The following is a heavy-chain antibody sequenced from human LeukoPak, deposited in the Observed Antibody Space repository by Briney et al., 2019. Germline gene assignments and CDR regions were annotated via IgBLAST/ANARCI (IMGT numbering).Heavy chain of an antibody. CDR1: GGTFSSYA. V-gene: IGHV1-69*01. CDR2: IIPIFGTA. D-gene: IGHD7-27*01. Sequence: GSSVKVSCKASGGTFSSYAISWVRQAPGQGLEWMGGIIPIFGTANYAQKFQGRVTITADESTSTAYMELSSLRSEDTAVYYCARSPFPYETGYYYYYYMDVWGKGTTVTVSS. J-gene: IGHJ6*03. CDR3: ARSPFPYETGYYYYYYMDV.